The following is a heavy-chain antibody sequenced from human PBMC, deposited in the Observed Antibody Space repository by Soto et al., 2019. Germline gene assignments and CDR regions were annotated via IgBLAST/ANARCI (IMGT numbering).Heavy chain of an antibody. V-gene: IGHV3-48*03. CDR3: ARRTNCSGGSCYSIYYYYGMDV. Sequence: LRLSCAASGFTFSSYEMNWVRQAPGKGLEWVSYISSSGSTIYYADSVKGRFTISRDNAKNSLYLQMNSLRAEDTAVYYCARRTNCSGGSCYSIYYYYGMDVWGQGTTVTVSS. D-gene: IGHD2-15*01. CDR1: GFTFSSYE. CDR2: ISSSGSTI. J-gene: IGHJ6*02.